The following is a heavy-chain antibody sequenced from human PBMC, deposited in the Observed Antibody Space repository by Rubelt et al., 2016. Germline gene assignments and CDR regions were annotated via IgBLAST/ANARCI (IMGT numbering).Heavy chain of an antibody. V-gene: IGHV5-51*01. J-gene: IGHJ4*02. CDR1: GYSFTSYW. Sequence: EVQLVQSGAEVKKPGESLKISCTGSGYSFTSYWIGWVRQMPGTGLECMVLSYPGDSDPRYSPSFQGQVTISADKSISTAYLQWSSLKASDTAMYYCARHGELLWFGESSDDYWGQGTLVTVSS. CDR2: SYPGDSDP. CDR3: ARHGELLWFGESSDDY. D-gene: IGHD3-10*01.